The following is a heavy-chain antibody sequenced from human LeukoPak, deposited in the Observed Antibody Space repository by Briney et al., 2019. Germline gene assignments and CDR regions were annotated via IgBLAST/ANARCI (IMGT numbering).Heavy chain of an antibody. CDR3: ARGRGSSWVFDY. D-gene: IGHD6-13*01. Sequence: SETLSLTCAVYGGSFSGYYWSWIRQPPGKGLEWIGEINHSGSTNYNPSLKSRVTISVDTSKNQFSLKLSSVTAADTAVYYCARGRGSSWVFDYWGQGTLVTVSS. J-gene: IGHJ4*02. CDR2: INHSGST. CDR1: GGSFSGYY. V-gene: IGHV4-34*01.